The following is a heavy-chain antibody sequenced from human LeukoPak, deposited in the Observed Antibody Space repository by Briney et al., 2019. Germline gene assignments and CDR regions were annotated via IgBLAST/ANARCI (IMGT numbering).Heavy chain of an antibody. V-gene: IGHV3-48*01. Sequence: PGGSLRLSCAASGFTFSSYSMNWVRQAPGKGLEWVSYISSSSSTTYYADSVKGRFTISRDNSKNTLYLQMNSLRAEDTAVYYCAKGPLNCSGGSCTTLSYFDYWGQGTLVTVSS. J-gene: IGHJ4*02. CDR3: AKGPLNCSGGSCTTLSYFDY. CDR1: GFTFSSYS. D-gene: IGHD2-15*01. CDR2: ISSSSSTT.